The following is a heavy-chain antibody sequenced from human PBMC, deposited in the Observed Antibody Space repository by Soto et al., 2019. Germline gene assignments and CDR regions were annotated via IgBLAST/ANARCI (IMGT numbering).Heavy chain of an antibody. V-gene: IGHV4-34*01. CDR1: GGSFSGYY. J-gene: IGHJ4*02. Sequence: QVQLQQWGAGLLKPSETLSLTCAVYGGSFSGYYWSWIRQPPGKGLEWIGEINHSGSTNYNPSLKSRVTISVDTSKNQFSLKLSSVTAADTAVYYCARRRGSSGYYDYWGQGTLVTVSS. D-gene: IGHD3-22*01. CDR2: INHSGST. CDR3: ARRRGSSGYYDY.